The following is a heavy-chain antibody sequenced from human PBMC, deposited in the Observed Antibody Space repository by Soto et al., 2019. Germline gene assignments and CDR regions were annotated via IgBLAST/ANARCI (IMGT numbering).Heavy chain of an antibody. Sequence: ASVKVSCKASGYTFTSYGISWVRQAPGQGLEWMGIINPSGGSTSYAQKFQGRVTMTRDTSTSTVYMELSSLRSEDTAVYYCARASYYYDSSDAFDIWGQGTMVTVSS. CDR1: GYTFTSYG. CDR2: INPSGGST. J-gene: IGHJ3*02. CDR3: ARASYYYDSSDAFDI. V-gene: IGHV1-46*01. D-gene: IGHD3-22*01.